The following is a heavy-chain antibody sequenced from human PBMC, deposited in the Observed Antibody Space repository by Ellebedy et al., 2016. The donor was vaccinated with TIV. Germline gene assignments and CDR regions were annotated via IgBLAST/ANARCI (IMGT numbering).Heavy chain of an antibody. CDR1: GYTFTSYG. J-gene: IGHJ4*02. D-gene: IGHD2-15*01. CDR2: IIPIFGTA. CDR3: AILIPPGYCSGGSCSPDY. Sequence: AASVKVSCKASGYTFTSYGISWVRQAPGQGLEWMGGIIPIFGTANYAQKFQGRVTITADESTSTAYMELSSLRSEDTAVYYCAILIPPGYCSGGSCSPDYWGQGTLVTVSS. V-gene: IGHV1-69*13.